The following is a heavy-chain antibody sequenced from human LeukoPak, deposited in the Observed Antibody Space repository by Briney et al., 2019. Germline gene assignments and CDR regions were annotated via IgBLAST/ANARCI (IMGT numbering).Heavy chain of an antibody. CDR1: GGSISSSSYY. V-gene: IGHV4-39*01. D-gene: IGHD6-19*01. Sequence: SETLSLTCTVSGGSISSSSYYWGWIRQPPGKGLEWIGGIYYSGSTYYNPSLKSRVTISVDTSKNQFSLKLSSVTAADTAVYYCARVDRRAVAGTVCNWFDPWGQGTLVTVSS. CDR2: IYYSGST. CDR3: ARVDRRAVAGTVCNWFDP. J-gene: IGHJ5*02.